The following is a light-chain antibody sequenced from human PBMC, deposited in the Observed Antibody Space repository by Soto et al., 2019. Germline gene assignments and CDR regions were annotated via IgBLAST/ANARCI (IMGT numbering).Light chain of an antibody. CDR1: QTITTR. Sequence: DIRVTQSPPTLSASVGDRVTITCRASQTITTRIAWYQQKPRKATKLLVYDASALQSGVATRFSGSGSGTEFTLIISGLQPEDSATYSCQQYTNTNNPWMFGQGTKVDI. CDR2: DAS. J-gene: IGKJ1*01. CDR3: QQYTNTNNPWM. V-gene: IGKV1-5*01.